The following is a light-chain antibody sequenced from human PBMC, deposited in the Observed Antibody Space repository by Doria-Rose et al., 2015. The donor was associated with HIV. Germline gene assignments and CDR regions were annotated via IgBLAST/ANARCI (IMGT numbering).Light chain of an antibody. J-gene: IGKJ1*01. V-gene: IGKV1-9*01. CDR2: GAS. CDR1: QGISRY. Sequence: DIRVTQSLSFLSASVGVRVTITCRASQGISRYLAWYQQKPGKAPTLLIFGASTLQSGVPSRFSGSGSGTEFTLTISSLQPEDFATYYCQQFDSFPWTFGQGTKVELK. CDR3: QQFDSFPWT.